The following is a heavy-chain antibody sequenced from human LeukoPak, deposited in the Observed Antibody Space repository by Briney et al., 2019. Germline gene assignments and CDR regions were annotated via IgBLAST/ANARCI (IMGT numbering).Heavy chain of an antibody. J-gene: IGHJ4*02. CDR2: IKDRGGI. D-gene: IGHD2/OR15-2a*01. Sequence: GGSLRLSCSASGFTFSEAWLSWVRQAPGKGLEWVGRIKDRGGIDYAVPVEGRFTISRDDSKAILYLQMNSLKTEDTAIYYCTTVSHFYLGGQGTLVTVSS. V-gene: IGHV3-15*01. CDR3: TTVSHFYL. CDR1: GFTFSEAW.